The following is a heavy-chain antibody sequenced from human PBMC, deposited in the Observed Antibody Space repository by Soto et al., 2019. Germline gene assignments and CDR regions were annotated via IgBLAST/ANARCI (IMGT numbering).Heavy chain of an antibody. V-gene: IGHV1-46*01. Sequence: ASVKVSCKASGFTFSNYYMHWVRQAPEQGLEWMGLISPTANYTRYAQTFQGRFTITRDTSTSTVYMDLSSLTSEETAVYYCARADSDKYFDYWGQGTRVTV. J-gene: IGHJ4*02. CDR1: GFTFSNYY. CDR3: ARADSDKYFDY. CDR2: ISPTANYT.